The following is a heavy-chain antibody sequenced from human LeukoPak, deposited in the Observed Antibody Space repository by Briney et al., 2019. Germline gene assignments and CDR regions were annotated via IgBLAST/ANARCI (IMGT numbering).Heavy chain of an antibody. CDR2: IKSSGDSRSI. V-gene: IGHV3-15*01. CDR3: TTLRLTASDY. D-gene: IGHD2-21*02. J-gene: IGHJ4*02. Sequence: GGSLRLSCEAAGFTFSNYWMSWVRQAPGKGLEWVGRIKSSGDSRSIAYAVTGQGRFIISRDDSRNTLYLQMNSLKIEDTAMYYCTTLRLTASDYWGQGTRVYVSP. CDR1: GFTFSNYW.